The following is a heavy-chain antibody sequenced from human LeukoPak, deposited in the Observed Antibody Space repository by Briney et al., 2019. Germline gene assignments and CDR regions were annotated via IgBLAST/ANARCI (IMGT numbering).Heavy chain of an antibody. Sequence: SQTLSLTCTVSGGSISIGGYYWSWIRQHPGKVLEWIGYIYYSGSTYYNPSLKSRVTISVDTSKNQFSLKLSSVTAADTAVYYCASHPPSRSWYMSWFDPWGQGTLVTVCS. CDR1: GGSISIGGYY. D-gene: IGHD6-13*01. CDR2: IYYSGST. CDR3: ASHPPSRSWYMSWFDP. V-gene: IGHV4-31*03. J-gene: IGHJ5*02.